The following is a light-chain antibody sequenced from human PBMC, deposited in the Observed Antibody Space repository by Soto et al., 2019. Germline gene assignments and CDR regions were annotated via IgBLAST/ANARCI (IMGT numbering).Light chain of an antibody. Sequence: EIVMTQSPATLSVSPGDRATLSCRASQSVSSNLAWYQQKPGQAPRLLIYGASTMDTGIPARFSGSGSGTEFTLTISSLQSEDSAVYYCQQYNNWPWTFGQGTQVEIK. CDR2: GAS. CDR1: QSVSSN. V-gene: IGKV3-15*01. J-gene: IGKJ1*01. CDR3: QQYNNWPWT.